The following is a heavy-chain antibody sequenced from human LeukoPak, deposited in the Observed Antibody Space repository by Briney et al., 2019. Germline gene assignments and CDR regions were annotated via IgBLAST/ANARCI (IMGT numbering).Heavy chain of an antibody. CDR2: INPDSGGT. CDR3: ARDIASPGSWLLDY. J-gene: IGHJ4*02. V-gene: IGHV1-2*02. D-gene: IGHD6-13*01. Sequence: ASVKVSCKASGYTFTDSYIHWLRQAPGQGLEWVGWINPDSGGTHYAQRFQGRVTMTTDTSLRTAYMEMSSLRSDDTAVFYCARDIASPGSWLLDYWGQGTLVTVSS. CDR1: GYTFTDSY.